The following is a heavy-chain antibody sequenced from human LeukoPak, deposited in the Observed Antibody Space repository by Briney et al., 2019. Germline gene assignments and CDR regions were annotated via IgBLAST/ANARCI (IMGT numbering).Heavy chain of an antibody. CDR1: GGSISSYY. CDR3: ARVTSVLYYYYMDV. D-gene: IGHD2-2*01. Sequence: KPSETLSLTCAVSGGSISSYYWSWIRQPPGKGLEWIGYIYYSGSTSYNPSLKSRVTISVDTSKNQFSLKLSSVTAADTAVYYCARVTSVLYYYYMDVGGKGTPVTVSS. CDR2: IYYSGST. V-gene: IGHV4-59*01. J-gene: IGHJ6*03.